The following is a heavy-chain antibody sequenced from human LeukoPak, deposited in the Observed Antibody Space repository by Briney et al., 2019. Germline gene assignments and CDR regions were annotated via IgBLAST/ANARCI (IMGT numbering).Heavy chain of an antibody. V-gene: IGHV4-59*01. CDR2: IYYSGIP. CDR1: GGSISGYY. CDR3: VRANYFDY. Sequence: WETLSLTCTVSGGSISGYYWSWMRQPPGKGLEWIGDIYYSGIPNYNPPLKSRVTISVDTSKHQFSLKLTSVTAADTAVYYCVRANYFDYWGQGTLVTASS. J-gene: IGHJ4*02.